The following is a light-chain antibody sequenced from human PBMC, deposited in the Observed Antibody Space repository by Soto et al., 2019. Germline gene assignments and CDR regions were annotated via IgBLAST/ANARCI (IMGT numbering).Light chain of an antibody. Sequence: EVVMTQSPATLSVSPGERATLSCRASESVSRNLAWYQQKPGQAPRLLLYGASTRATGIPVRFRGSGSGTEFTLTISSLQSEDSAVYYCHQYNSWPRGTFGPGTKVEIK. CDR2: GAS. CDR3: HQYNSWPRGT. CDR1: ESVSRN. J-gene: IGKJ3*01. V-gene: IGKV3-15*01.